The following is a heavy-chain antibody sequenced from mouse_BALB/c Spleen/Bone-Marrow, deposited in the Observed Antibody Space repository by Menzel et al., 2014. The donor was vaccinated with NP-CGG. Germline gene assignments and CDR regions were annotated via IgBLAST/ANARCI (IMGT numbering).Heavy chain of an antibody. CDR3: TRLFYGSSDYAMDN. V-gene: IGHV1S81*02. CDR1: GYTFTSYW. J-gene: IGHJ4*01. CDR2: INPNNGGS. D-gene: IGHD1-1*01. Sequence: QVQLQQSGAELVKPGASVKLSRKASGYTFTSYWMHWVKLRPGQGFEWIGEINPNNGGSNYNEKFKRKATLTVDKSSSTAYMQLNSLTSEDSAVYYCTRLFYGSSDYAMDNWGQGTSVTVSS.